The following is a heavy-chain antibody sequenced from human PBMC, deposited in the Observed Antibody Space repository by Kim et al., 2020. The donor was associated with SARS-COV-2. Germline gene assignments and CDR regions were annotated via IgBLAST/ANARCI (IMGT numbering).Heavy chain of an antibody. CDR1: GFTFSSYS. D-gene: IGHD1-7*01. Sequence: GGSLRLSCAASGFTFSSYSMNWVRQAPGKGLEWVSSISSSSSYIYYADSVKGRFTISRDNAKNSLYLQMNSLRAEDTAVYYCARSFGITGTSSNAFDIWGQGTMVTVSS. J-gene: IGHJ3*02. CDR2: ISSSSSYI. CDR3: ARSFGITGTSSNAFDI. V-gene: IGHV3-21*01.